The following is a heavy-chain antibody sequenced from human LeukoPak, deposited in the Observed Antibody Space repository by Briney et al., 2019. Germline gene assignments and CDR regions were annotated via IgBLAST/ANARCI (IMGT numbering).Heavy chain of an antibody. CDR2: ITTSGDT. D-gene: IGHD6-13*01. CDR3: ARGYNSRSTFDV. V-gene: IGHV4-61*02. J-gene: IGHJ3*01. CDR1: GGSISSGGYY. Sequence: SQTLSLTCTVSGGSISSGGYYWSWIRQHPGKGLEWIGRITTSGDTTYSPSLKSRLTISVDTSRNHFSLNLRSVTAADTAVYYCARGYNSRSTFDVWGQGTVVTVSS.